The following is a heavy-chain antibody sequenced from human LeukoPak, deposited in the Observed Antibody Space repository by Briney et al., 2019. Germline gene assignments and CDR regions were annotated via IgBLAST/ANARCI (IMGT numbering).Heavy chain of an antibody. CDR2: IYYSGST. D-gene: IGHD6-6*01. J-gene: IGHJ4*02. V-gene: IGHV4-39*07. CDR3: ARAVDSSSSAYFDY. CDR1: GGSISSSSYY. Sequence: SETLSLTCTVSGGSISSSSYYWGWIRQPPGKGLKWIGSIYYSGSTYYNPSLKSRVTISVDTSKNQFSLKLSSVTAADTAVYYCARAVDSSSSAYFDYWGQGTLVTVSS.